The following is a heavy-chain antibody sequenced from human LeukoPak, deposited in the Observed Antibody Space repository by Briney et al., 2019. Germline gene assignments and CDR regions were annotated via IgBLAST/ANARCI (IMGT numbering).Heavy chain of an antibody. CDR2: IYYSGST. Sequence: SETLSLTCTVSGGSISSYYWSWIRQPPGKGLEWIGYIYYSGSTNYNPSLKRRVTISVDTSKNQFSLKLSSVTAADTAVYYCARDPSGWGGNTYYFDYWGQGTLVTVSS. D-gene: IGHD6-19*01. V-gene: IGHV4-59*01. CDR1: GGSISSYY. CDR3: ARDPSGWGGNTYYFDY. J-gene: IGHJ4*02.